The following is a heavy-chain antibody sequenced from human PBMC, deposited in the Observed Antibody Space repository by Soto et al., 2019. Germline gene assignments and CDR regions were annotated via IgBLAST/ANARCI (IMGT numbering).Heavy chain of an antibody. CDR3: ARDHTVTNWFDP. J-gene: IGHJ5*02. Sequence: QVQLVQSGAEVKKPASSVKVSCQASGGTFSTYAISWVRQAPGQGLEWMGGIIPIFGTANYAQKFQVRVTITADESTITAYMDLCSLRSEDTAVYYCARDHTVTNWFDPWGQGTLVMVSP. CDR2: IIPIFGTA. CDR1: GGTFSTYA. V-gene: IGHV1-69*12. D-gene: IGHD4-17*01.